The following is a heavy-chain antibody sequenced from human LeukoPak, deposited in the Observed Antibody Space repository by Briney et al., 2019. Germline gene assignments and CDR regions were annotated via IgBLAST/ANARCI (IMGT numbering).Heavy chain of an antibody. V-gene: IGHV4-4*07. CDR1: GGSISSYY. CDR3: AKSGRRGLLGTAVTSMRWFDP. D-gene: IGHD4-17*01. J-gene: IGHJ5*02. Sequence: PSGTLCLTCTASGGSISSYYWSWIRQPPGKGLEWIGRIYTSGSPNYNPSLKSRVTMSIDTSKNQFSLKLSSVTAADTAVYYCAKSGRRGLLGTAVTSMRWFDPWGQGTLVTVSS. CDR2: IYTSGSP.